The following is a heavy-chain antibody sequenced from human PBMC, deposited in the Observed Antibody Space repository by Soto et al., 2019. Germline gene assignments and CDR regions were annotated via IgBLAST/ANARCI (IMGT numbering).Heavy chain of an antibody. J-gene: IGHJ6*03. D-gene: IGHD3-10*01. Sequence: PSETLSLTCTVSGDSISSSSYYWGWIRQPPGKGLEWIGSIYYSGSTYYNPSLKSRVTISVDTSKNQFSLKLSSVTAADTAVYYCATMVRGALPDYYYYYYMDVWGKGTTVTVSS. CDR3: ATMVRGALPDYYYYYYMDV. CDR1: GDSISSSSYY. V-gene: IGHV4-39*01. CDR2: IYYSGST.